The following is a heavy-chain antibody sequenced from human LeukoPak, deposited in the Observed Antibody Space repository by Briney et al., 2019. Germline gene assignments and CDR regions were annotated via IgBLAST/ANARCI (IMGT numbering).Heavy chain of an antibody. CDR1: GGSVSSGSYY. CDR2: IYHSGSP. D-gene: IGHD7-27*01. V-gene: IGHV4-61*01. J-gene: IGHJ6*02. Sequence: SETLSLTCTVSGGSVSSGSYYWSWIRQPPGKGLEWIGYIYHSGSPNYNPSLKTRVTISVDTSKNQFSLRLSSVTAADTAVYYCAADWGYYGMDVWGQGTTVTVSS. CDR3: AADWGYYGMDV.